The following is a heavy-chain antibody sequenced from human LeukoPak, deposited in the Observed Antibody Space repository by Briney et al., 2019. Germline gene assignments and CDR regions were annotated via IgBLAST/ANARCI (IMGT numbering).Heavy chain of an antibody. D-gene: IGHD2-2*01. V-gene: IGHV1-69*13. Sequence: ASVKVSCKASGGTFSSYAISWVRQAPGQGLEWMGGIIPIFGTANYAQKFQGRVTITADESTSTAYMELSSLRSEDTAVYYCAKDAGYCSSTSCAYYYYYGMDVWGQGTTVTVSS. J-gene: IGHJ6*02. CDR3: AKDAGYCSSTSCAYYYYYGMDV. CDR2: IIPIFGTA. CDR1: GGTFSSYA.